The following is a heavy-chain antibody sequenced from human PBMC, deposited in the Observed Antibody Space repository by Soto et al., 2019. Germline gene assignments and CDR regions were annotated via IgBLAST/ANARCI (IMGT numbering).Heavy chain of an antibody. Sequence: ASVKVSCKASGYTFTSYGISWVRQAPGQGLEWMGWISAYNGNTNYAQKLQGRVTMTTDTSTSTAYMELRSLRSDDTAVYYCARGYCSGGSCYSIFYYFEDWGQGTLVTVSS. V-gene: IGHV1-18*01. D-gene: IGHD2-15*01. CDR3: ARGYCSGGSCYSIFYYFED. J-gene: IGHJ4*02. CDR1: GYTFTSYG. CDR2: ISAYNGNT.